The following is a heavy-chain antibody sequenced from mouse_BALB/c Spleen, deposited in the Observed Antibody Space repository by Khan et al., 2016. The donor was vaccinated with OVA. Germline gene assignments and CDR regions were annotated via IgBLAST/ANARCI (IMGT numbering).Heavy chain of an antibody. CDR1: GYSITSGYG. CDR2: ISYSGST. D-gene: IGHD1-2*01. J-gene: IGHJ2*01. Sequence: EVQLQESGPGLVKPSQSLSLTCTVTGYSITSGYGWNWIRQFPGNKLEWMGYISYSGSTNNNPSIKSRISITRTKYKNQFFLLSNSVTTENTATYYCARTARIKYWGQGTTLTVSS. CDR3: ARTARIKY. V-gene: IGHV3-2*02.